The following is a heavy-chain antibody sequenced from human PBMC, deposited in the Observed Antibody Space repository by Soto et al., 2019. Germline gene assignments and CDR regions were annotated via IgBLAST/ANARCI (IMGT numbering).Heavy chain of an antibody. CDR2: ISYDGDNK. V-gene: IGHV3-30*18. Sequence: QVQLVESGGGVVQPGRSLRLSCAASGFTFSSYGMHWVRQAPGKGLEWVAVISYDGDNKYYADSVKGRFTISRDNSKNTVYLQMNRLRVEEKAVDYCAKGGWVCGGANCYWPSDFQHLGQGTLVNVSS. D-gene: IGHD2-15*01. CDR1: GFTFSSYG. J-gene: IGHJ1*01. CDR3: AKGGWVCGGANCYWPSDFQH.